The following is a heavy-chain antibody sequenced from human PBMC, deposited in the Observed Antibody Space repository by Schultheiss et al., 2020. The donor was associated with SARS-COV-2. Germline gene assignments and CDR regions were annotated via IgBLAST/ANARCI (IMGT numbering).Heavy chain of an antibody. V-gene: IGHV3-48*04. CDR3: ASLRAYQLLFYQQWHGAFDI. J-gene: IGHJ3*02. CDR1: GFTFSSYS. CDR2: ISSSSSTI. Sequence: GSLRLSCAASGFTFSSYSMNWVRQAPGKGLEWVSYISSSSSTIYYADSVKGRFTISRDNAKNSLYLQMNSLRAEDTAVYYCASLRAYQLLFYQQWHGAFDIWGQGTMVTVSS. D-gene: IGHD2-2*01.